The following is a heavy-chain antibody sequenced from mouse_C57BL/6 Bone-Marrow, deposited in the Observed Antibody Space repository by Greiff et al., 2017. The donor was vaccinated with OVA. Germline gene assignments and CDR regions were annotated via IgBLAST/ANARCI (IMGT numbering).Heavy chain of an antibody. D-gene: IGHD2-3*01. CDR2: IDPETGGT. J-gene: IGHJ4*01. V-gene: IGHV1-15*01. Sequence: QVQLQQSGAELVRPGASVTLSCKASGYTFTDYEMHWVKQTPVHGLEWIGAIDPETGGTAYTQKFKGKAILTADKSSSTAYMELRSLTSEDSAVYYCTGGTRSMIDAMDYWGQGTSVTVSS. CDR3: TGGTRSMIDAMDY. CDR1: GYTFTDYE.